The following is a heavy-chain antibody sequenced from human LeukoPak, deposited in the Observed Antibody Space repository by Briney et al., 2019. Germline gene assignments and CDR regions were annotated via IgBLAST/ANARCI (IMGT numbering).Heavy chain of an antibody. J-gene: IGHJ5*02. Sequence: SETLSLTCTVSGGSISSSSFYWGWVRQPPGKGLEWIGSIYYSGSTYYNPSLKSRVTIFVDTSKNQFSLKLSSVTAADTAVYYCAREGRFLDINWFDPWGQGTLVTVSS. D-gene: IGHD3-3*01. CDR3: AREGRFLDINWFDP. CDR2: IYYSGST. CDR1: GGSISSSSFY. V-gene: IGHV4-39*07.